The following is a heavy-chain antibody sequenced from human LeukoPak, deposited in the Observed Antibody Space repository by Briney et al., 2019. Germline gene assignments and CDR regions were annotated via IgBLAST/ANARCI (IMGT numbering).Heavy chain of an antibody. CDR2: ISGSGDTA. CDR1: RFTFSDYG. Sequence: PGRSLRLSCAASRFTFSDYGMTWVRQAPGKGLEWVSAISGSGDTAYYADSVKGRFTISRDNSKNTLYLQMNSLRAEDTAVYYCARGSYGDARGWFDPWGQGTLVTVSS. J-gene: IGHJ5*02. V-gene: IGHV3-23*01. D-gene: IGHD4-17*01. CDR3: ARGSYGDARGWFDP.